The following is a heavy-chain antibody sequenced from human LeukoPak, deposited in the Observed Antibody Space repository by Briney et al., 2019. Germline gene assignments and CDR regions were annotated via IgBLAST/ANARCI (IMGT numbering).Heavy chain of an antibody. V-gene: IGHV1-69*04. CDR2: IIPILGIA. D-gene: IGHD2-2*01. J-gene: IGHJ6*02. CDR1: GGTFSSYA. CDR3: ARDAGYCSSTSCYEGYYYYGMDV. Sequence: SVKVSCKASGGTFSSYAISWVRQAPGQGLEWMGRIIPILGIANYAQKFQGRVTITADKSTSTAYMELSSLRSEDTAVYDCARDAGYCSSTSCYEGYYYYGMDVWGQGTTVTVSS.